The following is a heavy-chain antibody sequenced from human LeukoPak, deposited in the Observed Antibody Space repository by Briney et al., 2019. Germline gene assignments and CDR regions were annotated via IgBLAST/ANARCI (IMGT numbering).Heavy chain of an antibody. J-gene: IGHJ3*02. D-gene: IGHD3/OR15-3a*01. CDR1: GGSISSSSYY. CDR2: IYYSGST. Sequence: SETLSLTCTVSGGSISSSSYYWSWIRQPPGKGLEWIGSIYYSGSTYYNPSLKSRVTISVDTSKNQFSLKLSSVTAADTAVYYCARQDLRAFDIWGQGTMVTVSS. CDR3: ARQDLRAFDI. V-gene: IGHV4-39*01.